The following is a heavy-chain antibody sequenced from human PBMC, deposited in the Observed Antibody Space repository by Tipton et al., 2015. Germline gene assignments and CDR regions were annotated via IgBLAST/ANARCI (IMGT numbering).Heavy chain of an antibody. D-gene: IGHD2-15*01. CDR2: MYYRGST. Sequence: TLSLTCTVSGGSISSSSYYWGWIRQPPGKGLEWIANMYYRGSTFYNPSLKSRVTISVDTSQNQFSLKLNSVTAADTAVYYCARGGNNWFDPWGQGTLVTVSS. CDR3: ARGGNNWFDP. J-gene: IGHJ5*02. V-gene: IGHV4-39*01. CDR1: GGSISSSSYY.